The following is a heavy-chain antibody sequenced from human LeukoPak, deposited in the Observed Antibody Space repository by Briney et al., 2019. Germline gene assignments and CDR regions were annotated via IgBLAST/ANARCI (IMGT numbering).Heavy chain of an antibody. Sequence: GSLRLSCAASGFTFSSYNMNWIRQPPGKGLEWIGEINHSGSTNYNPSLKSRVTISVDTSKNQFSLKLSSVTAADTAVYYCARRLAYDYVWGSYRSYVYYFDYWGQGTLVTVSS. CDR1: GFTFSSYN. CDR3: ARRLAYDYVWGSYRSYVYYFDY. D-gene: IGHD3-16*02. V-gene: IGHV4-34*01. J-gene: IGHJ4*02. CDR2: INHSGST.